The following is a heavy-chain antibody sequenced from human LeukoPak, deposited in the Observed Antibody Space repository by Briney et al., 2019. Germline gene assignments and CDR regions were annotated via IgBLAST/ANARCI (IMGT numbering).Heavy chain of an antibody. J-gene: IGHJ4*02. V-gene: IGHV3-23*01. CDR1: GFTLSSYA. CDR3: AKLPTIYSSSSTY. Sequence: GGSLRLSCAASGFTLSSYAMNWVRQAPGKGLGWVSSISGSGGSTYYADSVKGRFTTSRDNSKNTLYLQMTSLTAEDTAVYYCAKLPTIYSSSSTYWGQGTLVTVSS. D-gene: IGHD6-6*01. CDR2: ISGSGGST.